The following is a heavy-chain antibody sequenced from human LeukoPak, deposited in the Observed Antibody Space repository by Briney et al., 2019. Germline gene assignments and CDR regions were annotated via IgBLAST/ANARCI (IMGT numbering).Heavy chain of an antibody. D-gene: IGHD2-21*02. CDR1: GFTFSSYG. CDR2: IWYDGGNK. CDR3: AREGRSVTAFDY. Sequence: GGSLRLSCAASGFTFSSYGMHWVRQAPGKGLEWVAVIWYDGGNKYYADSVKGRFTISRDNSKNTLYLQMNSLRAEDTAVYYCAREGRSVTAFDYWGQGTLVTVSS. J-gene: IGHJ4*02. V-gene: IGHV3-33*01.